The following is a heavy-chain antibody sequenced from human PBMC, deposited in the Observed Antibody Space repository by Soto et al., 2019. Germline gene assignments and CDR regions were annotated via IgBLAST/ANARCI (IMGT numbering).Heavy chain of an antibody. Sequence: SVKVSCKASGGTFSSYAISWVRQAPGQGLEWMGGIIPIFGTANYAQKFQGRVTITADESTSTAYMELSSLRSEDTAVYYCARSPRSGSYDGASHYWGQGTLVTVSS. D-gene: IGHD1-26*01. CDR3: ARSPRSGSYDGASHY. V-gene: IGHV1-69*13. CDR1: GGTFSSYA. J-gene: IGHJ4*02. CDR2: IIPIFGTA.